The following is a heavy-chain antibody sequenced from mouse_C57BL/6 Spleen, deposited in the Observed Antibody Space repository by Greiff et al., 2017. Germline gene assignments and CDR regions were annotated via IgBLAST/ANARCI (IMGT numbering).Heavy chain of an antibody. V-gene: IGHV1-64*01. CDR3: ARGDYGNYDWYYEV. D-gene: IGHD2-1*01. Sequence: QVQLQQPGAELVKPGASVKLSCKASGYTFTSYWMHWVKQRPGQGLEWIGIIHPNSGSTNYNEKFKSKATLTVDKSSSTAYMQLRSLTSEDSAVYDCARGDYGNYDWYYEVWGTGTTVTVAS. CDR2: IHPNSGST. CDR1: GYTFTSYW. J-gene: IGHJ1*03.